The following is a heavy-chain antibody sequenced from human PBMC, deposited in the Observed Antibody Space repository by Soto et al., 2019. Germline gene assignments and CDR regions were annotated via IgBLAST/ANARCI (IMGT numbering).Heavy chain of an antibody. J-gene: IGHJ4*02. CDR2: IIPVFGTT. D-gene: IGHD5-12*01. CDR3: ARGRLSGYGGYDYRVTAPYYFDY. Sequence: GASVKVSCKASGGIFNNYAISWVRQAPGQGLEWMGGIIPVFGTTNYAQKFQGRITITADESTSTAYMEMSSLRSEDTAVYYCARGRLSGYGGYDYRVTAPYYFDYWGRGTLVTVSS. CDR1: GGIFNNYA. V-gene: IGHV1-69*13.